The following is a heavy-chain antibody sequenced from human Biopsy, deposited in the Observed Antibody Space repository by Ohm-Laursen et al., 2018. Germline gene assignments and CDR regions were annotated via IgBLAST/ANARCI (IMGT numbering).Heavy chain of an antibody. CDR1: GGSFSGFY. D-gene: IGHD3-10*01. J-gene: IGHJ5*02. V-gene: IGHV4-34*01. CDR2: INPNGST. Sequence: SQTLSLTCTVYGGSFSGFYWGWIRQTPREGLGGVGEINPNGSTNYKPSLDSRVAISADTSTNQFSLNLYSVTAADTAVYFCARGLPRIAPMVRGRRTWFDPWGQGTLVTVSS. CDR3: ARGLPRIAPMVRGRRTWFDP.